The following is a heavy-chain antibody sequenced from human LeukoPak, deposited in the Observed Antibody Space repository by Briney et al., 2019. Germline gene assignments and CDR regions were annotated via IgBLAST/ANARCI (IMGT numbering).Heavy chain of an antibody. CDR3: ARAPGVPIAVAGPYYFDY. Sequence: ASVKVSCKASGYTFTSYGISWVRQAPGQGLEWMGWISAYNGNTNCAQKLQGRVTMTTDTSTSTAYMELRSLRSDDTAVYYCARAPGVPIAVAGPYYFDYWGQGTLVTVSS. CDR2: ISAYNGNT. CDR1: GYTFTSYG. J-gene: IGHJ4*02. D-gene: IGHD6-19*01. V-gene: IGHV1-18*01.